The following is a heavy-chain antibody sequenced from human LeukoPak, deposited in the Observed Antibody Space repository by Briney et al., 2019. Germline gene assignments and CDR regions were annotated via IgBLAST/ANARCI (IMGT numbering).Heavy chain of an antibody. CDR3: AIDIAAQSSFDY. D-gene: IGHD6-6*01. CDR2: ISAYNGNT. Sequence: ASVKVSCKASGYTFTSYGISWVRQAPGQGLEWMGWISAYNGNTNYAQKLQGRVTMTTDTSTSTAYTELRSLRSDDTAVYYCAIDIAAQSSFDYWGQGTLVTVSS. V-gene: IGHV1-18*01. CDR1: GYTFTSYG. J-gene: IGHJ4*02.